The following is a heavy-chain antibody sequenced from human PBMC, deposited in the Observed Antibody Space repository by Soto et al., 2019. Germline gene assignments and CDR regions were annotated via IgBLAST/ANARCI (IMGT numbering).Heavy chain of an antibody. CDR2: ISYDGSNK. CDR1: GFSFSSSC. Sequence: GGAPRLSLSAPGFSFSSSCIHLVRPAPGKGVEWVAVISYDGSNKYYADSVKGRFTISRDNSKNTLYLQMNSLRAEDTAVYYCAKGKAYYDFWSGLDAFDIWGQGTMVTVSS. CDR3: AKGKAYYDFWSGLDAFDI. J-gene: IGHJ3*02. D-gene: IGHD3-3*01. V-gene: IGHV3-30*18.